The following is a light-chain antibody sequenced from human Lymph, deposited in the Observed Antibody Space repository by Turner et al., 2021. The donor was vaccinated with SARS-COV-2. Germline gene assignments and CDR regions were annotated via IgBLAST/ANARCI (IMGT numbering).Light chain of an antibody. Sequence: DIVMTQSHKFMSTSVGERANITCRGSQDVGSAVAWYQLKPGQSPKLLIYWSSTRHTGVPDRFTGSGSGTDFTLTISSVQPEDLADYFCQQYSSYPLTFGAGTKLELK. V-gene: IGKV1-27*01. J-gene: IGKJ4*02. CDR3: QQYSSYPLT. CDR1: QDVGSA. CDR2: WSS.